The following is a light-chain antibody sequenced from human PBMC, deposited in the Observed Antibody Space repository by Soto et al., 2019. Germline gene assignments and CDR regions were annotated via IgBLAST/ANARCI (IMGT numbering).Light chain of an antibody. J-gene: IGKJ5*01. Sequence: EIVMTKSPATLSVTPGERATLSCRASQSVSSSYIAWYQQRPGQTPSLLLYGASTRATGIPDRFSASGSGTHFTLTISRLEPGDFAGYYCQHFGGTTFTFGQGTRLEI. CDR2: GAS. CDR1: QSVSSSY. CDR3: QHFGGTTFT. V-gene: IGKV3-20*01.